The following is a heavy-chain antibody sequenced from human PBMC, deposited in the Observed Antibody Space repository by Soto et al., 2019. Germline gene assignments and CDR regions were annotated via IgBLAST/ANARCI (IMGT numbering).Heavy chain of an antibody. J-gene: IGHJ4*02. CDR2: IYNSGST. CDR3: ARGGVVPAASVDY. CDR1: GGSISSYY. D-gene: IGHD2-2*01. V-gene: IGHV4-59*01. Sequence: SETLSLTCTVSGGSISSYYWSWIRQAPGKGLEWIGYIYNSGSTNYNPSLKSRVTISVDTSKNQFSLKVTSVTAADTAVYYCARGGVVPAASVDYWGQGTLVTVS.